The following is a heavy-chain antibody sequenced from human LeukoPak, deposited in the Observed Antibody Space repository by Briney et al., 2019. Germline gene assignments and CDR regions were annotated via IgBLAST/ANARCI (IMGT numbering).Heavy chain of an antibody. V-gene: IGHV1-18*01. CDR2: ISAYNGNT. CDR1: GYTFTSYG. Sequence: GASVKVSCKASGYTFTSYGISWVRQAPGHVLEWMGWISAYNGNTNYAQKLQGRVTMTTDTSTSTAYMELRSLRSDNTAVYYCARSPRPPYYDFWSGYANWIDPWGQGTLVTVSS. J-gene: IGHJ5*02. D-gene: IGHD3-3*01. CDR3: ARSPRPPYYDFWSGYANWIDP.